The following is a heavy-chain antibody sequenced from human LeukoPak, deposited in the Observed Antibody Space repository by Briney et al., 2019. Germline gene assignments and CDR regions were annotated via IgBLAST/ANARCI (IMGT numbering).Heavy chain of an antibody. J-gene: IGHJ4*02. CDR3: ARGHSSGHYYDY. D-gene: IGHD3-22*01. Sequence: SETLSLTCTASGGSICSYYWNWIRQSAGKRLEWIGRIYASGRTDYNPSLKSRVTMSVDTSKNQFSLKVTYVTAADTAVYYCARGHSSGHYYDYWGQGTLVTVSS. CDR2: IYASGRT. CDR1: GGSICSYY. V-gene: IGHV4-4*07.